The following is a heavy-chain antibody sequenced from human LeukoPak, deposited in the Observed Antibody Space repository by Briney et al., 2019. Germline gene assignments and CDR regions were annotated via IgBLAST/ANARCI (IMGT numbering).Heavy chain of an antibody. CDR2: INHSGST. J-gene: IGHJ4*02. CDR3: ARGGRITGKLHRNYYDSSGYYYDC. CDR1: GGSFSGYY. Sequence: SETLSLTCAVYGGSFSGYYWSWIRQPPGKGLEWIGEINHSGSTNYNPSLKSRVTISVDTSKNQFSLKLSSVTAADTAVYYCARGGRITGKLHRNYYDSSGYYYDCWGQGTLVTVSS. D-gene: IGHD3-22*01. V-gene: IGHV4-34*01.